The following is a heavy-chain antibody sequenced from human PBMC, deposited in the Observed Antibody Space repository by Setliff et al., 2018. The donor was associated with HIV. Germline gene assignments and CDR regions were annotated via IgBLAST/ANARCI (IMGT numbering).Heavy chain of an antibody. CDR3: ARGEPTILVVPAAFFDY. D-gene: IGHD2-2*01. J-gene: IGHJ4*02. CDR1: GFTFSSYW. V-gene: IGHV3-7*01. CDR2: IKQDGSEK. Sequence: PGGSLRLSCAASGFTFSSYWMSWVRQAPGKGLEWVANIKQDGSEKYYVDSVKGRFTISRDNAKNSLYLQMNSLRAEDTAVYYCARGEPTILVVPAAFFDYWGQGTLVTVSS.